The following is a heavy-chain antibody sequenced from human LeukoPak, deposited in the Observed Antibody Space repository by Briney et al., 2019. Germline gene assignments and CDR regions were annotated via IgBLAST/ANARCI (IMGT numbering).Heavy chain of an antibody. V-gene: IGHV4-34*01. D-gene: IGHD6-6*01. J-gene: IGHJ1*01. Sequence: SETLSLTCAVHGGSFSGYYWSWIRQPPGKGLEWIGEINHSGSTNYNPSLNSRVTISVDTSKDQFSLKLSSVTAADTAVYYCARGRRWQLVQDWGQGTLVTVSS. CDR3: ARGRRWQLVQD. CDR1: GGSFSGYY. CDR2: INHSGST.